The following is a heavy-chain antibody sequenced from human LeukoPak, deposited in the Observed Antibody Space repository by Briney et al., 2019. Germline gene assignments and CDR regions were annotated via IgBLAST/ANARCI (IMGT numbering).Heavy chain of an antibody. J-gene: IGHJ4*02. V-gene: IGHV4-34*01. CDR1: GGSFNDYS. CDR3: ARLGLYTSSWYRYYYFDY. CDR2: INHSGST. Sequence: PSETLSLTCGVHGGSFNDYSWTWIRQSPGKGLEWIGEINHSGSTTYNPSLKSRFTMSVDASKNQISLRLSYVTAADTAVYYCARLGLYTSSWYRYYYFDYWGQGTLVTVSS. D-gene: IGHD6-13*01.